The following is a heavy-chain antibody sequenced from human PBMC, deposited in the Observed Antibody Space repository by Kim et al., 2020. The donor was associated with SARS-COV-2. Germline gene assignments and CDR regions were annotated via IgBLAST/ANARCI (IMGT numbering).Heavy chain of an antibody. D-gene: IGHD5-12*01. CDR3: ARTTGGYSGYDYFDF. Sequence: SVKVSCKASGGTFRHYGISWVRQAPGQGLEWMGGIILMFGTANYAQKLQGRVSMTADESTSTVYMELSSLRSEDTGVYYCARTTGGYSGYDYFDFWGQGTLVTVSS. CDR2: IILMFGTA. CDR1: GGTFRHYG. V-gene: IGHV1-69*13. J-gene: IGHJ4*02.